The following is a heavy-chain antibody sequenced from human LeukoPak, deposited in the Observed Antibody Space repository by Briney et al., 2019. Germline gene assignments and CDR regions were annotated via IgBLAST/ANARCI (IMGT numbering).Heavy chain of an antibody. CDR2: LYYDGRT. D-gene: IGHD6-13*01. Sequence: SETLSLTCTVFGDSVSSSNYYWAWFRQPPGKGLDWIGSLYYDGRTYYSPSLESRVTVSVDTSKNQFSLKLSSVTAADTAVYYCARRAWGQYSSSWYYWGQGTLVTVSS. V-gene: IGHV4-39*01. J-gene: IGHJ4*02. CDR3: ARRAWGQYSSSWYY. CDR1: GDSVSSSNYY.